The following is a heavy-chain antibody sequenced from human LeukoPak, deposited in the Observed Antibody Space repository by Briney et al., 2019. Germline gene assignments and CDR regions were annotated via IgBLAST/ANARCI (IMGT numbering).Heavy chain of an antibody. D-gene: IGHD3-22*01. CDR2: FAGSDTTT. Sequence: GGSLRLPCAASGFDFGAYEMNWVRQAPGKGLEWVAYFAGSDTTTYYADSVKGRFIISRDNARNSLYLQMNSLRAEDTALYYCTTLGYHLDSWGQGTLVTVSS. CDR3: TTLGYHLDS. J-gene: IGHJ4*02. CDR1: GFDFGAYE. V-gene: IGHV3-48*03.